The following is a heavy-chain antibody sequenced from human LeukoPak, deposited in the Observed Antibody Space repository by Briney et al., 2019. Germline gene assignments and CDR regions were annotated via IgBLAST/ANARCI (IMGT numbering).Heavy chain of an antibody. CDR1: GGSISSYY. CDR3: ARGPTYYDSSGYPTIYYYMDV. D-gene: IGHD3-22*01. V-gene: IGHV4-59*12. J-gene: IGHJ6*03. CDR2: IYYSGST. Sequence: PSETLSLTCTVSGGSISSYYWSWIRQPPGKGLEWIGYIYYSGSTNYNPSLKSRVTISVDTSKNQFSLKLSSVTAADTAVYYCARGPTYYDSSGYPTIYYYMDVWGKGTTVTISS.